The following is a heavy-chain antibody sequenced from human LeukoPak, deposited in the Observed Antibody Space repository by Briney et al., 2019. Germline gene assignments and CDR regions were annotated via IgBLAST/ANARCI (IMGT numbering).Heavy chain of an antibody. Sequence: SETLSLTCAVSGGSFSGYYWTWIRQPPGKGLEWIGEINHSGSTNYNPSLKSRATISVDTSKNQFSLKLSSVTAADTAVYYCARGVEMATISEGYYFDYWGQGTLVTVSS. J-gene: IGHJ4*02. CDR2: INHSGST. D-gene: IGHD5-24*01. CDR1: GGSFSGYY. CDR3: ARGVEMATISEGYYFDY. V-gene: IGHV4-34*01.